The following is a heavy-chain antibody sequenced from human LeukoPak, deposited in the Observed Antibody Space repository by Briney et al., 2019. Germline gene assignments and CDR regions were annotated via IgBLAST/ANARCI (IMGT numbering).Heavy chain of an antibody. Sequence: ASVKVSCKASGYTFTSYGISWVRQAPGQGLEWMGWISAYNGNTNYAQKLQGRVTMTRDTSTSTVYMELSSLRSEDTAVYYCARGYSSSYKFLDYWGQGTLVTVSS. CDR1: GYTFTSYG. CDR3: ARGYSSSYKFLDY. D-gene: IGHD6-6*01. J-gene: IGHJ4*02. CDR2: ISAYNGNT. V-gene: IGHV1-18*01.